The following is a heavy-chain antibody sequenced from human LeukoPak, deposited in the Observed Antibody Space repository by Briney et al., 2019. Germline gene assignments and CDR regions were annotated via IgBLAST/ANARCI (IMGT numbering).Heavy chain of an antibody. CDR1: GGSISSGSYY. V-gene: IGHV4-61*02. CDR2: IYTSGST. J-gene: IGHJ3*02. CDR3: AREAYNDYGDYDDAFDI. D-gene: IGHD4-17*01. Sequence: SETLSLTCTVSGGSISSGSYYWSWIRQPAGKGLEWIGRIYTSGSTNYNPSLKSRVTISVDTSKNQFSLKLSSVTAADTAVYYCAREAYNDYGDYDDAFDIWGQGTMVTVSS.